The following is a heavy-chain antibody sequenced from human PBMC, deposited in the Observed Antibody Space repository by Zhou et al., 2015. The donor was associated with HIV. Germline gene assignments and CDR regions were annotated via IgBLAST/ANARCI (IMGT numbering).Heavy chain of an antibody. V-gene: IGHV1-69*06. D-gene: IGHD3-16*02. CDR1: GYTFTSYG. Sequence: QVQLVQSGAEVKTPGASVKVSCKASGYTFTSYGVSWVRQAPGQGFEWMGGIIPIFGTANYAQKFQGRVTITADKSTSTAYMELSSLRSEDTAVYYCARAPSLRLGELSPTSYYYGMDVWGQGTTVTVSS. CDR3: ARAPSLRLGELSPTSYYYGMDV. CDR2: IIPIFGTA. J-gene: IGHJ6*02.